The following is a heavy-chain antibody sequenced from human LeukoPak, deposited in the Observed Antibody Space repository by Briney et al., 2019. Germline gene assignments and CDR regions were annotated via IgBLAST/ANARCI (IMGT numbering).Heavy chain of an antibody. J-gene: IGHJ3*02. CDR2: IYSGGST. CDR1: GFTVSSNY. CDR3: ARGLYNSNLRDALDI. V-gene: IGHV3-66*02. Sequence: PGGSLRLSCAASGFTVSSNYMSWVRQAPGKGLEWVSIIYSGGSTYYADSVKGRFTISRDNSKNTLYLQMNSLRAEDTAVYFCARGLYNSNLRDALDIWGQGTLLTVSS. D-gene: IGHD1-14*01.